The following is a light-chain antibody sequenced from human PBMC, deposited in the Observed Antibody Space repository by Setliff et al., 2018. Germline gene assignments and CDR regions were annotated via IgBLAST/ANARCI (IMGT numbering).Light chain of an antibody. CDR1: NSDVGGYNY. Sequence: QSALTQPRSVSGSPGQSVTISCTGTNSDVGGYNYVSWYQQHPGKAPKLMIYDVSKRPSGVPDRFSGSKSGNTASLTISGLQAEDEADYYCCSYAGSYTSLYVFGTGTKVTVL. J-gene: IGLJ1*01. CDR2: DVS. V-gene: IGLV2-11*01. CDR3: CSYAGSYTSLYV.